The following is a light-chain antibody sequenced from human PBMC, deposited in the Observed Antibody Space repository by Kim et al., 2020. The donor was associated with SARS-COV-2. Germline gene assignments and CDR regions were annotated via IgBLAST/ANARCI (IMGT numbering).Light chain of an antibody. CDR2: GAS. V-gene: IGKV3-15*01. J-gene: IGKJ2*01. Sequence: SRGESAPLCSGASHDGRSNLAWYQQRPGQSPRLLIYGASPRATGVPARFSGSGSETEFTLTVSSLQSDDFAVYYCQQYNRWIDTFGQGTKLEI. CDR1: HDGRSN. CDR3: QQYNRWIDT.